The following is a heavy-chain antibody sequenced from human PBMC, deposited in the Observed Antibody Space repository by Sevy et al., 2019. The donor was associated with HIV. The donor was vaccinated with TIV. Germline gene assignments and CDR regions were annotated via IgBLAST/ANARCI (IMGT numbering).Heavy chain of an antibody. CDR3: ARAGWQQLAYYFDY. CDR1: GYTFTSYA. CDR2: INTNTGNP. V-gene: IGHV7-4-1*02. J-gene: IGHJ4*02. Sequence: ASVKVSCKASGYTFTSYAMNWVRQAPGQGLEWKGWINTNTGNPTYAQGFTGRFVFSLDTSVSTAYLQISSLKAEDTAVYYCARAGWQQLAYYFDYWCQGTLVTVSS. D-gene: IGHD6-13*01.